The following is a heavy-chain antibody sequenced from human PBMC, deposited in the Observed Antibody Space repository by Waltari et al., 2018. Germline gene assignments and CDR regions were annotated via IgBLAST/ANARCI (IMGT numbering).Heavy chain of an antibody. J-gene: IGHJ4*02. CDR1: GGTFSSYA. CDR3: ARGPGHGELPYYFDY. V-gene: IGHV1-69*05. Sequence: QVQLVQSGAEVKKPGSSVQVSCKASGGTFSSYAIRWVRQAPGQGLEGMGGIIPIFGTANYAQKFQGRVTITTDESTSTAYMELSSLRSEDTAVYYCARGPGHGELPYYFDYWGQGTLVTVSS. CDR2: IIPIFGTA. D-gene: IGHD3-10*01.